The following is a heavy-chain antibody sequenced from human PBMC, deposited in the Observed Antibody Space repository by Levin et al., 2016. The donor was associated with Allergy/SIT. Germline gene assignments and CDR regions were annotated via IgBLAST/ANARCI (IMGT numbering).Heavy chain of an antibody. Sequence: WIRQPPGKGLEWVAVISYDGSNKYYADSVKGRFTISRDNSKNTLYLQMNSLRAEDTAVYYCAKARHPGLAAAGKVGYFDYWGQGTLVTVSS. D-gene: IGHD6-13*01. CDR2: ISYDGSNK. V-gene: IGHV3-30*18. J-gene: IGHJ4*02. CDR3: AKARHPGLAAAGKVGYFDY.